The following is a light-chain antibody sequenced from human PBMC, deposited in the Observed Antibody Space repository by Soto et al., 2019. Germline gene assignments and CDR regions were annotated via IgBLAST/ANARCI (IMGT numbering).Light chain of an antibody. J-gene: IGKJ4*01. Sequence: IQMSQSPSALSATVGDRVTITCRASQDISTYLAWYQQKPGKVPKLLIYAASTLQSGVPSRFSGSGSGTDFTLTISSLQPEDVATYYCQEYNSAPLTFGGGTKVDIK. CDR1: QDISTY. V-gene: IGKV1-27*01. CDR3: QEYNSAPLT. CDR2: AAS.